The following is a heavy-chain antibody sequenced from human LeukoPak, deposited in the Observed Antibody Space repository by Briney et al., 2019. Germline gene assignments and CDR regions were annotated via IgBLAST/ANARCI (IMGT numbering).Heavy chain of an antibody. Sequence: ASVKVSCKASGYTFTSYGISWVRQAPGQGLEWMGWISAYNGNTNYAQKLQGRVTMTTDTSTSTAYMELRSLRSDDTAVYYCARDPTNYYDSSGPTGPRNYYYGMDVWGQGTTVTVSS. CDR2: ISAYNGNT. D-gene: IGHD3-22*01. CDR3: ARDPTNYYDSSGPTGPRNYYYGMDV. V-gene: IGHV1-18*01. CDR1: GYTFTSYG. J-gene: IGHJ6*02.